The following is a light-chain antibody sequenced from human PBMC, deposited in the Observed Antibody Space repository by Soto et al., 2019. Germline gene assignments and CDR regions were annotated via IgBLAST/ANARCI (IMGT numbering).Light chain of an antibody. Sequence: TNKCRASQSISSWLAWYQQKPGKAPKLLIYNASSLQSGVPSRFSGSGSGTDFTRTISRLQSEDFATYYWQQRYSYPLTFRGGTKVDIK. CDR1: QSISSW. CDR2: NAS. V-gene: IGKV1-5*03. CDR3: QQRYSYPLT. J-gene: IGKJ4*01.